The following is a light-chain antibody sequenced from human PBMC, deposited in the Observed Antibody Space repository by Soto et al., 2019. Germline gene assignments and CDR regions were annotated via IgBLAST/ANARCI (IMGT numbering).Light chain of an antibody. V-gene: IGKV1-5*03. Sequence: DIQMTQSPSTLSASVGERVTITCRASQSISSWLAWYQQKTGKAPKLLIYKASSLESGVPSRFSGSGSGTEFTRTISRLQPDDFATYYCQQYNSYSGTFGQGTKLEIK. CDR3: QQYNSYSGT. J-gene: IGKJ2*01. CDR2: KAS. CDR1: QSISSW.